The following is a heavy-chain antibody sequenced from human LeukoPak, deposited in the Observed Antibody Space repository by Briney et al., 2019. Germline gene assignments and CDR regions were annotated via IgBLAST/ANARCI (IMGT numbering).Heavy chain of an antibody. V-gene: IGHV4-39*07. CDR3: ASQAVAFDI. Sequence: WFRQAPGKGLEWIGSIYYSGSTYYNPSLKSRVTISVDTSKNQFSLKLSSVTAADTAVYYCASQAVAFDIWGQGTMVTVSS. D-gene: IGHD6-19*01. J-gene: IGHJ3*02. CDR2: IYYSGST.